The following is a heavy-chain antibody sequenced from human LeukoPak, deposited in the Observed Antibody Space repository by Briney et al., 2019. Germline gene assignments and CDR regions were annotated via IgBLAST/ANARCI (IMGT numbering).Heavy chain of an antibody. V-gene: IGHV3-23*01. CDR1: GFTFSSYA. J-gene: IGHJ5*02. Sequence: PGGSLRLSCAASGFTFSSYAMSWVRQAPGKGLEWVSAISGSGGSTYYADSVKGRFTISRDNSKNTLYLQMNSLRAEDTAVYYCAKDLGVAGLWFGEFVGSWGQGTLVTVSS. CDR3: AKDLGVAGLWFGEFVGS. CDR2: ISGSGGST. D-gene: IGHD3-10*01.